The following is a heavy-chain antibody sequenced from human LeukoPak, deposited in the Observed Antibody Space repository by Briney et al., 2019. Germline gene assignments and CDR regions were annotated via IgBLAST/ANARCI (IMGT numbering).Heavy chain of an antibody. D-gene: IGHD3-22*01. CDR2: IKSKTDGGTT. Sequence: GGSLRLSCAVSGFTFSNAWMSWVRQAPGKRLEWVGRIKSKTDGGTTDYAAPVKGRFTISRDDSKNTLYLQMNSLKTEDTAVYYCTTFTYYYDSSGYSDFDYWGQGTLVTVSS. CDR3: TTFTYYYDSSGYSDFDY. CDR1: GFTFSNAW. J-gene: IGHJ4*02. V-gene: IGHV3-15*01.